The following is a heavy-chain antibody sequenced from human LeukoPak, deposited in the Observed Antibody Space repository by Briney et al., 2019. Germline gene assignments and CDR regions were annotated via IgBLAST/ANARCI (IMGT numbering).Heavy chain of an antibody. CDR3: ARSGFGNWFDP. D-gene: IGHD3-16*01. V-gene: IGHV4-39*01. CDR1: GGSISGSSYY. J-gene: IGHJ5*02. CDR2: IYYSGST. Sequence: PSETLSLTCTVSGGSISGSSYYWGWIRQPPGKGREWIGSIYYSGSTYYNPSLKSRVTISVDTSKNQFSLKLSSVTAADTAVYYCARSGFGNWFDPWGQGTLVTVSS.